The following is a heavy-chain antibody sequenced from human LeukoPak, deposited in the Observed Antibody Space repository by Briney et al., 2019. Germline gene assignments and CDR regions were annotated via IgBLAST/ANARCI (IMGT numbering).Heavy chain of an antibody. Sequence: ASVKVSCKASGYTFTSYDINWERQATGQGLEWMGWMNPNSGNTGYAQKFQGRVTITRNTSISTAYMELSSLRSEDTAVYYCARAPYSSGWYYFDYWGQETLVTVSS. CDR2: MNPNSGNT. CDR3: ARAPYSSGWYYFDY. D-gene: IGHD6-19*01. J-gene: IGHJ4*02. CDR1: GYTFTSYD. V-gene: IGHV1-8*03.